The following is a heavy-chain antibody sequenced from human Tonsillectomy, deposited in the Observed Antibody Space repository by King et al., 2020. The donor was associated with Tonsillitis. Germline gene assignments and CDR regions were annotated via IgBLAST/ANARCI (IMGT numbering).Heavy chain of an antibody. CDR3: ARDIAINGKDEC. D-gene: IGHD6-13*01. CDR1: GFTFSSYA. V-gene: IGHV3-33*05. CDR2: ISYDGSNK. Sequence: VQLVESGGGVVQPGRSLRLSCAASGFTFSSYAMHWVRQAPGKGLEWVAVISYDGSNKYYADSVKGRFTISRDNSKNTLYLRMNSLRAEDTAVYYCARDIAINGKDECWGQGTLVTVSS. J-gene: IGHJ4*02.